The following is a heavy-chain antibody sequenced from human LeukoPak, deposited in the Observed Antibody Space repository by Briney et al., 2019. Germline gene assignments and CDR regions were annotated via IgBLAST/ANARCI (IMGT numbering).Heavy chain of an antibody. J-gene: IGHJ5*02. CDR3: ARLYYDFWSGYHSKNNWFDP. D-gene: IGHD3-3*01. CDR1: GGSSSSSSYY. V-gene: IGHV4-39*01. Sequence: PSETLSLTGTVSGGSSSSSSYYWGWIRQPPGKGLEWIGSIYYSGSTYYNPSLKSRVTISVDTSKNQFSLRLSSMTAADTAVYYCARLYYDFWSGYHSKNNWFDPWGQGTLVTVSS. CDR2: IYYSGST.